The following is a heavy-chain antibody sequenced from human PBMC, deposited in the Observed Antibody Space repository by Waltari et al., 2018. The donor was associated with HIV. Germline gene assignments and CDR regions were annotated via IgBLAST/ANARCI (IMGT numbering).Heavy chain of an antibody. J-gene: IGHJ6*02. D-gene: IGHD6-19*01. V-gene: IGHV3-21*01. CDR3: ARSLAVAGTRGFGMDV. CDR2: ISSGSNFM. CDR1: GFTSSSYS. Sequence: EVQLVESGGGLVKPGGSLRLSCAASGFTSSSYSMNWVRQAPGKGLEWVSYISSGSNFMYYVDSVKGRFTISRDNAKNSLYLQMNSLRAEDTALYYCARSLAVAGTRGFGMDVWGQGTTVTVSS.